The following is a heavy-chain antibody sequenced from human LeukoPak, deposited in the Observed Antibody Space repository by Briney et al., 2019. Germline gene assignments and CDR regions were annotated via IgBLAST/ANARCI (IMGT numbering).Heavy chain of an antibody. CDR2: IIPIFGTA. CDR1: GGTFSSYA. J-gene: IGHJ3*02. D-gene: IGHD3-22*01. Sequence: SVKVSCKASGGTFSSYAISWVRQAPGQGLEWMGGIIPIFGTANYAQKFQGRVTITADESTSTAYMELSSLRSEDTAVYYCATRSQTYYYDSSGYRQGDAFDIWGQGTMVTVSS. CDR3: ATRSQTYYYDSSGYRQGDAFDI. V-gene: IGHV1-69*13.